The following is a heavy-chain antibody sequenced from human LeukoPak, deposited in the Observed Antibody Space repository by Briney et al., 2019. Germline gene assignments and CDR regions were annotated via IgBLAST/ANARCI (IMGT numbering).Heavy chain of an antibody. V-gene: IGHV4-38-2*02. J-gene: IGHJ4*02. D-gene: IGHD3-10*01. CDR1: SYSISSGYY. Sequence: PSETLSLTCIVSSYSISSGYYWDWIRQPPGKGLEWIGSIYHSGSTYYNPSLKSRVTISVDTSKNQFSLKLSSVTAADTAVYYCARRFYGSGNDYWGQGTLVTVSS. CDR3: ARRFYGSGNDY. CDR2: IYHSGST.